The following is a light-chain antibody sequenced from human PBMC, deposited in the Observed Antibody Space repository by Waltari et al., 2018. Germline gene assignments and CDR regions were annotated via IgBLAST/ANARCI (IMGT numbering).Light chain of an antibody. V-gene: IGKV1-9*01. CDR2: AAS. Sequence: DIQLTPSPSFVSASLGDRVTVTCRASQSINNFLAWYQQKPGEAPQLLIHAASTLQRGVPSRFRGTGSGTEFILTISSLQPEDFATYYCLQVNSYPLTFGGGTTVEMK. CDR3: LQVNSYPLT. J-gene: IGKJ4*01. CDR1: QSINNF.